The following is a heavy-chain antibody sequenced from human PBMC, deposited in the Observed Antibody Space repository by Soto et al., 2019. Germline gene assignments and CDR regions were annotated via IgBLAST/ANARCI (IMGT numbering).Heavy chain of an antibody. CDR3: AREPPRATAGLNYFDP. Sequence: QVQLVQSGTEVKKPGASVKVSCKTSGYTFINFGIGWVRQAPGQGLEWMGWISPFNGHTHYAQKFQARVSLTTDTSTSTAVLELRSLTYDDTAVYYCAREPPRATAGLNYFDPWGQGTLVTVSS. V-gene: IGHV1-18*01. CDR2: ISPFNGHT. D-gene: IGHD6-13*01. CDR1: GYTFINFG. J-gene: IGHJ5*02.